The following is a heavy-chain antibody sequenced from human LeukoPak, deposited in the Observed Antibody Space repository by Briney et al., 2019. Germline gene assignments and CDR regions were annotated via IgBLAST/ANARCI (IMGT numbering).Heavy chain of an antibody. CDR1: GFTFISYS. V-gene: IGHV3-48*01. CDR3: ARGNYDFWSGYDDPFDI. CDR2: ISSSSSTI. Sequence: GGSLRHSCAASGFTFISYSMNWVRQAPGKGLEWLSYISSSSSTIYCADSVKGRFTISRDNAKNSLYLQMNSLRAEDTAVYYCARGNYDFWSGYDDPFDIWGQGRLATVCS. D-gene: IGHD3-3*01. J-gene: IGHJ3*02.